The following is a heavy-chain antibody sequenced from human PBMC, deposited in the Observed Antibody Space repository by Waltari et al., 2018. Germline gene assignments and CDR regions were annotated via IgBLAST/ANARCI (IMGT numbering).Heavy chain of an antibody. Sequence: EVQLVESGGGLVQPGGSLRLSCAASGFTFSSYWMSWVRPAPGKGLEWVANIKQDGSEKYYVDSVKGRFTISRDNAKNSLYLQMNSLRAEDTAVYYCASTIRRMGGWFDPWGQGTLVTVSS. V-gene: IGHV3-7*01. CDR3: ASTIRRMGGWFDP. J-gene: IGHJ5*02. CDR2: IKQDGSEK. CDR1: GFTFSSYW. D-gene: IGHD1-1*01.